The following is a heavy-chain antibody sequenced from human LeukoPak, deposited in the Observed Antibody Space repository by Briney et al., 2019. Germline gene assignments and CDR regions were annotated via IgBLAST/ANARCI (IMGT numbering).Heavy chain of an antibody. CDR1: GFTFSIYW. D-gene: IGHD2-2*01. J-gene: IGHJ5*02. CDR2: IKEDGSEK. CDR3: ARSVVPAGAWFDP. V-gene: IGHV3-7*01. Sequence: GGSLRLSCAASGFTFSIYWMSWVRQAPGKGLEWVANIKEDGSEKYYVDSVKGRFTISRDNARNSLYLEMNSLRADDTAMYFCARSVVPAGAWFDPWGQGTLVIVS.